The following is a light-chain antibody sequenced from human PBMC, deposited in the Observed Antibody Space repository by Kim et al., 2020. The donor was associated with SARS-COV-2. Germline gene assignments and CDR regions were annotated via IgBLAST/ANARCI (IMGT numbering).Light chain of an antibody. V-gene: IGKV3-20*01. CDR1: QSVSSSY. Sequence: SPGERATLSCRARQSVSSSYLAWYQQNPGQAPRLLIYGASSRATGIPDRFSGSGSGTDFTLTISRLEPEDFAVYYCQQYGSSPPYTFGQGTKLEI. CDR3: QQYGSSPPYT. J-gene: IGKJ2*01. CDR2: GAS.